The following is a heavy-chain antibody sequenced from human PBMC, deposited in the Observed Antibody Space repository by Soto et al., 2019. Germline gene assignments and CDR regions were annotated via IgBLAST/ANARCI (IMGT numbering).Heavy chain of an antibody. CDR2: FSGSGGST. CDR1: GLTFSSYA. D-gene: IGHD6-13*01. V-gene: IGHV3-23*01. J-gene: IGHJ4*02. Sequence: PGGSLRLSCAASGLTFSSYAMNWVRQAPGKGLEWVSAFSGSGGSTYYADSVKGRFTISRDNSKNTLYLQMNSLRAEDTVVYYCARRGPGTYFDYWGQGTLVTVSS. CDR3: ARRGPGTYFDY.